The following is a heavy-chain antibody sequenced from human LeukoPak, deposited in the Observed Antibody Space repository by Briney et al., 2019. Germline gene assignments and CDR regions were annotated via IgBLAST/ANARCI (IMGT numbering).Heavy chain of an antibody. V-gene: IGHV1-69*05. CDR2: IIPIFGTA. CDR3: ARDAAGVWGNDVYLFDY. CDR1: GGTFSSYA. D-gene: IGHD3-16*01. Sequence: ASVKVYCKASGGTFSSYAISWVRQAPGQGLEWMGRIIPIFGTANYAQKFQGRVTITTDESTSTAYMELSSLRSEDTAVYYCARDAAGVWGNDVYLFDYWGQGTLVTVSS. J-gene: IGHJ4*02.